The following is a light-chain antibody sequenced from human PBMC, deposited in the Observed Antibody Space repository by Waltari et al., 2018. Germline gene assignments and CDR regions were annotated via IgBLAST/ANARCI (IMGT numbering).Light chain of an antibody. CDR1: GRRDYD. CDR3: NSRDSRGHPLV. CDR2: GKN. V-gene: IGLV3-19*01. Sequence: SSELTQAPLVSVPLGQTGRTTCQGDGRRDYDASWYHQKPGQAPVLVMYGKNNRPSGIPDRFSGSYSGTTASLIITGAQAEDEGDYYCNSRDSRGHPLVFGTGTKVTVL. J-gene: IGLJ1*01.